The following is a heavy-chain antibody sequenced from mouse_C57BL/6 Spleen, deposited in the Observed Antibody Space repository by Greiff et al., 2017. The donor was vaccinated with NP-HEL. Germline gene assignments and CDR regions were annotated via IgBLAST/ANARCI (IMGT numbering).Heavy chain of an antibody. CDR3: ATYYSNSGYFDY. CDR2: IYPGSGST. J-gene: IGHJ2*01. CDR1: GYTFTSYW. V-gene: IGHV1-55*01. D-gene: IGHD2-5*01. Sequence: QVQLQQPGAELVKPGASVKMSCKASGYTFTSYWITWVKQRPGQGLEWIGDIYPGSGSTNYNEKFKSKATLTVDTSSSTAYMQLSSLTSEDSAVYYCATYYSNSGYFDYWGQGTTLTVSS.